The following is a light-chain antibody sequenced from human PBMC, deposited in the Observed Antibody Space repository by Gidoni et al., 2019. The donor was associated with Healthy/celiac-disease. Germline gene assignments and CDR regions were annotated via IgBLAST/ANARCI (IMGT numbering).Light chain of an antibody. J-gene: IGKJ4*01. V-gene: IGKV3-11*01. CDR1: QSVSSY. CDR3: QQRSNWQLT. Sequence: EIVLTQSPATLSLSPGERATLSCRASQSVSSYLAWYQQKPGQAPRLLIYDASNRATGIPARFSGSGSGTDFTLTISSLEPEDFAVYYCQQRSNWQLTFXGXTKVXIK. CDR2: DAS.